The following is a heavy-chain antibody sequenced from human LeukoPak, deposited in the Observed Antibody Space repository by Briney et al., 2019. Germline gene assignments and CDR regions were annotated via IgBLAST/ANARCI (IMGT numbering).Heavy chain of an antibody. CDR3: TRPGAASGDRYYYDL. J-gene: IGHJ2*01. CDR1: GFTFSSYG. Sequence: GGSLRLSCAASGFTFSSYGMHWVRQAPGKGLEWVAVISYDGSNKYYADSVKGRFTISRDNSKNTLYLQMNSLRAEDTAVYYCTRPGAASGDRYYYDLWGRGTLVTVSS. D-gene: IGHD6-13*01. CDR2: ISYDGSNK. V-gene: IGHV3-30*03.